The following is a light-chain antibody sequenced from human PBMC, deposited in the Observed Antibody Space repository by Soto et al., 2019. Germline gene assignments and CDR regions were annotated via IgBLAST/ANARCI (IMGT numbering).Light chain of an antibody. CDR2: EVS. Sequence: QSVLTQPASVSGSPGQSITISCTGTSSDVGGYNYVSWYQQHPGKAPRFMIYEVSHRPSGVSHRFSGSKSGNTASLTISGLQAEDEADYYCSSYTSSRIRYVFGTGTKLTVL. CDR1: SSDVGGYNY. V-gene: IGLV2-14*01. J-gene: IGLJ1*01. CDR3: SSYTSSRIRYV.